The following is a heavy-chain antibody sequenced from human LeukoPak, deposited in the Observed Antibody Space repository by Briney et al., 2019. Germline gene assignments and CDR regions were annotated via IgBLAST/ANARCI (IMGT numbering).Heavy chain of an antibody. CDR3: ARRHDY. V-gene: IGHV3-30*03. CDR2: ISYDGSNK. Sequence: GRSLRLSCAASGFTFSSYGMHWVRQAPGKGLEWVAVISYDGSNKYYADSVKGRFTISRDNSKNTLYLQMNSLRAEDTAVYYCARRHDYWGQGTLVTVSS. CDR1: GFTFSSYG. J-gene: IGHJ4*02.